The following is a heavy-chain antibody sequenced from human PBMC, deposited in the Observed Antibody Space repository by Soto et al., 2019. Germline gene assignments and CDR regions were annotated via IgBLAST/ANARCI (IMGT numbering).Heavy chain of an antibody. CDR2: IYTSGST. Sequence: QVQLQESGPGLVKPSETLSLTCTVSGGSISNYYWSLIRQPAGKGLEWIGRIYTSGSTNYNPSLKSRVTMSVDTSKNQFSLKLSSVTAADTAVYYCARAWAAAGKGWFDPWGQGTLVTVSS. CDR3: ARAWAAAGKGWFDP. CDR1: GGSISNYY. V-gene: IGHV4-4*07. D-gene: IGHD6-13*01. J-gene: IGHJ5*02.